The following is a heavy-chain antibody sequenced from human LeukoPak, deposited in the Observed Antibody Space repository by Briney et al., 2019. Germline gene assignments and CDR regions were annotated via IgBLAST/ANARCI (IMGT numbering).Heavy chain of an antibody. CDR1: GFSFNTFG. J-gene: IGHJ4*02. D-gene: IGHD3-22*01. Sequence: GGSLRLSCTASGFSFNTFGMYWVRQAPGKGLEWVSYISSTSGTTYYADSVKGRFTVSRDNAKNSLYLQMNSLRAEDTAVYYCAKDAGVYYYDSSGYNDYWGQGTLVTVSS. CDR3: AKDAGVYYYDSSGYNDY. CDR2: ISSTSGTT. V-gene: IGHV3-48*01.